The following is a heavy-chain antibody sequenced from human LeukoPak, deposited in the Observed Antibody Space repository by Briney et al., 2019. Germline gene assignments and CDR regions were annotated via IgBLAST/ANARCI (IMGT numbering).Heavy chain of an antibody. CDR3: ARENGGYDYSLDY. CDR1: GFTFSGYG. Sequence: GGSLRLSCAASGFTFSGYGMHWVRQAPGKGLEWVSVIYSGGSTYYADSVKGRFTISRDNSKNTLYLQMNSLRAEDTAVYYCARENGGYDYSLDYWGQGTLVTVSS. V-gene: IGHV3-NL1*01. J-gene: IGHJ4*02. D-gene: IGHD5-12*01. CDR2: IYSGGST.